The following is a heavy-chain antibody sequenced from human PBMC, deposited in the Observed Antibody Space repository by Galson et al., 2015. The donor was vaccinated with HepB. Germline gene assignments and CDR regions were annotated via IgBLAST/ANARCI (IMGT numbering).Heavy chain of an antibody. CDR2: ISAYNGNT. Sequence: SVKVSCKASGYTFTSYGISWVRQAPGQGLEWMGWISAYNGNTNYAQKLQGRVTMTTDTSTSTAYMELRSLRSDDTAVYYCARDRYRIAAAGTIGFDPWGQGTLVTVSS. J-gene: IGHJ5*02. CDR3: ARDRYRIAAAGTIGFDP. D-gene: IGHD6-13*01. V-gene: IGHV1-18*01. CDR1: GYTFTSYG.